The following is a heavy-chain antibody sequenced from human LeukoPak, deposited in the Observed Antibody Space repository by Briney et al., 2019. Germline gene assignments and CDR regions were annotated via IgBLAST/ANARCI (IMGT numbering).Heavy chain of an antibody. D-gene: IGHD3-22*01. V-gene: IGHV1-46*01. CDR2: INPSGGST. J-gene: IGHJ4*02. CDR3: ARMGSGLLRRYFDY. CDR1: GYTFTSYY. Sequence: ASVKVSCKASGYTFTSYYMHWVRQAPGQGLEWMGIINPSGGSTSYAQKFQGRVTMTRDTSISTAYMELSRLRSDDTAVYYCARMGSGLLRRYFDYWGQGTLVTVSS.